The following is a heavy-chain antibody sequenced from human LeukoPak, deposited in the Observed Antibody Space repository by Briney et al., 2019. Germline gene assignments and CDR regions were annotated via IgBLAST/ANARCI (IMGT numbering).Heavy chain of an antibody. V-gene: IGHV1-69*06. J-gene: IGHJ6*03. CDR3: ARVYCSSTSCFSPTYYYYMDV. D-gene: IGHD2-2*01. Sequence: SVKVSCKASGGTFSSYAISWVRQAPGQGLEWMGGIIPNFGTANYAHKFQGRVTITADKSTNTAYMEVSSLRSEDTAVYYCARVYCSSTSCFSPTYYYYMDVWGKGTTVTVSS. CDR2: IIPNFGTA. CDR1: GGTFSSYA.